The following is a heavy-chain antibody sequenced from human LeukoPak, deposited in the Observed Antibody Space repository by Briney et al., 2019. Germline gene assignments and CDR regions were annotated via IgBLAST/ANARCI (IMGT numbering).Heavy chain of an antibody. J-gene: IGHJ4*02. CDR2: ISSSSNYI. CDR3: ARDNYDSSTPYYFDY. D-gene: IGHD3-22*01. Sequence: PGGSLRLSCAASGLTFSSYNMNWVRQAPGKGLEWVSFISSSSNYIYYTDSVKGRFTISRDNAKNSLFLQMNSLRAEDTAVYYCARDNYDSSTPYYFDYWGQGTLVTVSS. CDR1: GLTFSSYN. V-gene: IGHV3-21*01.